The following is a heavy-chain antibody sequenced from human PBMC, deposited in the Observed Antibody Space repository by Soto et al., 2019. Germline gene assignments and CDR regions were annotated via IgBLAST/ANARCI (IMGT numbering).Heavy chain of an antibody. Sequence: GESLKISCKGSGYSFTIYCIGLVLQMPGKGLEWMGIIYPGDSDTRYSPSFQGQVTISADKSISTAYLQWNSLKASDTAMYYCARHSSNCTNGVCYYYYGMDVWGQGTTVTVSS. J-gene: IGHJ6*02. CDR1: GYSFTIYC. V-gene: IGHV5-51*01. D-gene: IGHD2-8*01. CDR3: ARHSSNCTNGVCYYYYGMDV. CDR2: IYPGDSDT.